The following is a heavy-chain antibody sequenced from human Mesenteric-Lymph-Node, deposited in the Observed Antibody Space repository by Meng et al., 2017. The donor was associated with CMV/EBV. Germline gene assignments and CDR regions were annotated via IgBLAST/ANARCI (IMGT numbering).Heavy chain of an antibody. D-gene: IGHD6-13*01. J-gene: IGHJ4*02. CDR3: ASGIAPYFDY. CDR1: GFTLSTYG. CDR2: ISGSSPDM. Sequence: GESLKISCAGSGFTLSTYGMNWVRQAPGKGLEWVSSISGSSPDMYYADSVKGRFTISRDNSKNTLYLQMNSLRAEDTAVYYCASGIAPYFDYWGQGTLVTVSS. V-gene: IGHV3-21*04.